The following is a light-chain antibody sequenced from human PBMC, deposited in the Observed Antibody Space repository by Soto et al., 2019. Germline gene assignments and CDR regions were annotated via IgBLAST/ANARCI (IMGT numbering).Light chain of an antibody. CDR3: QQYGSSGT. CDR1: QTISSL. V-gene: IGKV1-5*01. CDR2: TTS. J-gene: IGKJ1*01. Sequence: DIQMTQSPSPLSSSVGDSVTITCRASQTISSLLAWYQQKPGKAPKLLIYTTSSLQSGVPSRFSGSGSGTDFTLTISCLQSEDFAVYYCQQYGSSGTFGQGTKV.